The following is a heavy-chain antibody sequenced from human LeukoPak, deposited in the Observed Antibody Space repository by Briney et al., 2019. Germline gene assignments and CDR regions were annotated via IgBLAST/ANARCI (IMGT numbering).Heavy chain of an antibody. CDR1: GFTFSTYA. Sequence: PGGSLRLSCAASGFTFSTYAISWVRQAPGKGLEWVSSISSNGGTTYYADSVKGRFTISRDNAKNSLYLQMNSLRAEDTALYYCAKGYYYDSSGIDYWGQGTLVTVSS. J-gene: IGHJ4*02. V-gene: IGHV3-23*01. CDR2: ISSNGGTT. D-gene: IGHD3-22*01. CDR3: AKGYYYDSSGIDY.